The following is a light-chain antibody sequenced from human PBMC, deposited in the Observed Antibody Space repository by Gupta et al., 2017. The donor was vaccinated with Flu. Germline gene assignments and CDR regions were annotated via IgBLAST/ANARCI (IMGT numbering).Light chain of an antibody. CDR1: SSNIGSNT. Sequence: QSVLAQSPSASGTPGQRVTISCTGSSSNIGSNTVNWYQRLPGTAPKLLIYSNNHRPSGVPDRFSGSKSGTSASLAISGLQSEDEADYYCASWDDSLNGVVFGGGTKLTVL. CDR3: ASWDDSLNGVV. V-gene: IGLV1-44*01. J-gene: IGLJ2*01. CDR2: SNN.